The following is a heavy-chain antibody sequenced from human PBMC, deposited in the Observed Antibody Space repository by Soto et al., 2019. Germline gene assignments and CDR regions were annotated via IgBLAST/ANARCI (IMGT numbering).Heavy chain of an antibody. CDR1: GFPFISSA. J-gene: IGHJ5*02. Sequence: EVQLLESGGGLVQAGGSLRLSSAASGFPFISSAMTWVRQAPGQGLEGVSVISVSGDRTYYSDSPMCRFTISRVKSRNTLYLQMNSLRAEDSAVYYCAKGRGGFDPWGQGTLVTVSS. CDR2: ISVSGDRT. CDR3: AKGRGGFDP. V-gene: IGHV3-23*01. D-gene: IGHD3-10*01.